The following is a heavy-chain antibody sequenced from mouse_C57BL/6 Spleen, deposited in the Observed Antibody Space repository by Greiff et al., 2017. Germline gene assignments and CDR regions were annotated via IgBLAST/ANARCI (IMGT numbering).Heavy chain of an antibody. V-gene: IGHV1-81*01. Sequence: VQLQQSGAELARPGASVKLSCKASGYTFTSYGISWVKQRTGQGLEWIGEIYPRSGNTYYNETFKGKATLTADKSSITAYMELRSLPSEDSAVYFCSISPIITTVVDHYYAMDYWGQGTSVTVSS. CDR1: GYTFTSYG. D-gene: IGHD1-1*01. CDR2: IYPRSGNT. J-gene: IGHJ4*01. CDR3: SISPIITTVVDHYYAMDY.